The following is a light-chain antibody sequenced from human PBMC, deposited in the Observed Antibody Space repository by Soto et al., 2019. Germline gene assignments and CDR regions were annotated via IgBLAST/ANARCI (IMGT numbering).Light chain of an antibody. CDR1: SGHSSYA. CDR2: LNSDGSH. CDR3: QSWGTGCPNVV. V-gene: IGLV4-69*01. J-gene: IGLJ2*01. Sequence: QPVLTQSPSASASLGASVKLTCTLSSGHSSYAIAWHQQQPEKGPRYLMKLNSDGSHSKGDGIPDRFSGSSSGAERYLTISRLQSEDEADYYCQSWGTGCPNVVFGGGTKPTVL.